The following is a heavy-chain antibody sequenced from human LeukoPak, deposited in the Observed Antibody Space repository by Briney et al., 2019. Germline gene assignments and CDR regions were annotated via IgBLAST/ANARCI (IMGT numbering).Heavy chain of an antibody. V-gene: IGHV1-69*04. CDR1: GGTFSSYA. Sequence: SVKVSCKASGGTFSSYAISWVRQAPGQGLEWMGRIIPILGIANYAQKFQGRVTITADKSTSTAYMELSSLRSEDTAVYYCGRERDNIMARGPLDVWGQGTTVTVS. CDR2: IIPILGIA. CDR3: GRERDNIMARGPLDV. D-gene: IGHD3-10*01. J-gene: IGHJ6*02.